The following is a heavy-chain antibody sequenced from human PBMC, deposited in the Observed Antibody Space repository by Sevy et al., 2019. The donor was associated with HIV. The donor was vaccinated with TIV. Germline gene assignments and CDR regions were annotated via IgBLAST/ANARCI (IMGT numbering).Heavy chain of an antibody. Sequence: GGSLRLSCAASGFTFSSYSMNWVRQAPGKWLEWVSYISSSRYTIYYADSVTGRFTISRDNVKNSLYLQMNSLRAEDTAVYYCARGPRWYYFDYWGQGTLVTVSS. CDR1: GFTFSSYS. J-gene: IGHJ4*02. V-gene: IGHV3-48*01. D-gene: IGHD2-15*01. CDR2: ISSSRYTI. CDR3: ARGPRWYYFDY.